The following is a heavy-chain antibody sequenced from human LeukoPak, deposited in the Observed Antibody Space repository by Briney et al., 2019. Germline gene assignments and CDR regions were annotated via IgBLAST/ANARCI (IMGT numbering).Heavy chain of an antibody. CDR2: IIPIFGTA. D-gene: IGHD6-6*01. J-gene: IGHJ4*02. CDR1: GYTFTSYY. V-gene: IGHV1-69*13. Sequence: GASVKVSCKASGYTFTSYYMHWVRQAPGQGLEWMGGIIPIFGTANYAQKFQGRVTITADESTSTAYMELSSLRSEDTAVYYCARDRQLVRTNYFDYWGQGTLVTVSS. CDR3: ARDRQLVRTNYFDY.